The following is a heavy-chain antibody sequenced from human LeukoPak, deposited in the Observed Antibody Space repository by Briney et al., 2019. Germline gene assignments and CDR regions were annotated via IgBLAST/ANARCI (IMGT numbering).Heavy chain of an antibody. J-gene: IGHJ6*02. D-gene: IGHD6-13*01. Sequence: PSETLSLTCTVSGGSISSHYWSWIRQPPGKGLEWIGYIYDSGSTNNNPSLKSRVTISVDTSKNQFSLKLSSVTAADTAVYYCARGYSTYYYGMDVWGQGTTVTVSS. V-gene: IGHV4-59*08. CDR3: ARGYSTYYYGMDV. CDR2: IYDSGST. CDR1: GGSISSHY.